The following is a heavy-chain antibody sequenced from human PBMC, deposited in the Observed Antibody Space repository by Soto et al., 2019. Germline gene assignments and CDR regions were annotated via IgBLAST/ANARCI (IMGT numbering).Heavy chain of an antibody. CDR3: VRLPAGTWFDP. V-gene: IGHV3-23*01. Sequence: GGSLRLSCAASGFTFSNYAMSWVRQAPGKGLEWVSAISSSGGSTYYADSVKGRFTISRDNAQNSLYLQMNSLRVDDTAVYYCVRLPAGTWFDPWGQGTRVTVSP. D-gene: IGHD2-2*01. J-gene: IGHJ5*02. CDR2: ISSSGGST. CDR1: GFTFSNYA.